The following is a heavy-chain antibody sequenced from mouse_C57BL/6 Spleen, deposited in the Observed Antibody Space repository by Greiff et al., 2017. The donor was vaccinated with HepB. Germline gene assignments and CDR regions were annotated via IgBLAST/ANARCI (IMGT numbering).Heavy chain of an antibody. V-gene: IGHV2-5*01. CDR2: IWRGGST. J-gene: IGHJ4*01. Sequence: QVHVKQSGPGLVQPSQSLSITCTVSGFSLTSYGVHWVRQSPGKGLEWLGVIWRGGSTDYNAAFMSRLSITKDNSKSQVFFKMNSLLADDTAIYYCAKSPFITTDYAMDYCGQGTSVTVSS. D-gene: IGHD1-1*01. CDR1: GFSLTSYG. CDR3: AKSPFITTDYAMDY.